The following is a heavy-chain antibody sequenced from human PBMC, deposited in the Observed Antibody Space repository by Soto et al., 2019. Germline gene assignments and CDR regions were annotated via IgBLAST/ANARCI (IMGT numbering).Heavy chain of an antibody. CDR2: ISGSGGST. CDR1: GFIFSTYA. CDR3: ARVQGDYVDHYYGMDV. Sequence: GGSLRLSCGASGFIFSTYAMSWVRQAPGKGLEWVSGISGSGGSTYYADSVKGRFTISRDNSKNTLNLQMNSLGAEDTAVYYCARVQGDYVDHYYGMDVWGQGTTVTSP. J-gene: IGHJ6*02. D-gene: IGHD4-17*01. V-gene: IGHV3-23*01.